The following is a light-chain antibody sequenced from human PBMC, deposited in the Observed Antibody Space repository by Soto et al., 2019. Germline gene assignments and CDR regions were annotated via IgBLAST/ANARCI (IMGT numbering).Light chain of an antibody. Sequence: EIVLTQSPGTLSLSPGERATLSCRASQSVSSSYLAWYLQKPGQAPRLLIYGASSRATGVPDRFSGSGSGTDFTLTISRLEPEDFAVYYCQQYAGSPRTFGQGTKVEIK. V-gene: IGKV3-20*01. CDR2: GAS. CDR3: QQYAGSPRT. J-gene: IGKJ1*01. CDR1: QSVSSSY.